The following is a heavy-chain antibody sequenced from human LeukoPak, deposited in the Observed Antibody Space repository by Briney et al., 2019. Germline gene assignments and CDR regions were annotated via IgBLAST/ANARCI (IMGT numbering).Heavy chain of an antibody. D-gene: IGHD3-10*01. CDR2: ISRDSSAI. Sequence: GGSLRLSCAASGFTFSYYSMNWVRQAPGKGLEWLSYISRDSSAIHYADSVKGRCTISRDNAKNSLYLQMNSLRAGDTAVYYCARDRGPRTGFMVREAYDYWGQGTLVTVSS. CDR3: ARDRGPRTGFMVREAYDY. J-gene: IGHJ4*02. V-gene: IGHV3-48*01. CDR1: GFTFSYYS.